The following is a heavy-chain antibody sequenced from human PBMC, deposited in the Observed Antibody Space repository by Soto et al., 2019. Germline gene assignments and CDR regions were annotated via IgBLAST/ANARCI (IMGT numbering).Heavy chain of an antibody. V-gene: IGHV4-59*01. D-gene: IGHD5-12*01. CDR3: ARGVATIGT. CDR2: IYYSGST. Sequence: SETLSLTCTVSGDSICSYYWSWIRQPPGKGLEWIGYIYYSGSTNYNPSLKSRVTISVDTPKNQFSLKLTSVTAADTAVYYCARGVATIGTWGQGTLVTVSS. J-gene: IGHJ5*02. CDR1: GDSICSYY.